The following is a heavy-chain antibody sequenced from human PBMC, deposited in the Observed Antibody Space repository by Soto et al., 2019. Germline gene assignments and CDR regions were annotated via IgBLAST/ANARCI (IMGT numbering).Heavy chain of an antibody. D-gene: IGHD2-15*01. J-gene: IGHJ6*02. CDR1: GFTFSNFG. CDR3: AKALGYCSGGSCYPPGYYYGMDV. CDR2: ISYDGNNK. Sequence: HPAESLRPSYKPSGFTFSNFGLHRLRQAPGQGLEWVAVISYDGNNKYYADSVKGRFTISRDNSENTLYLHMNSLGAEDTAVYYCAKALGYCSGGSCYPPGYYYGMDVWGQGT. V-gene: IGHV3-30*18.